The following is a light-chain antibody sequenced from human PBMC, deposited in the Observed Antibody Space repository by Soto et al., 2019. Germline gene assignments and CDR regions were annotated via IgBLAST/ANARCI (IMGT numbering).Light chain of an antibody. CDR1: SSDVGGYNA. CDR3: GSYATGGAYV. J-gene: IGLJ1*01. Sequence: QSVLTQPASVSGSPGQSITISCTGTSSDVGGYNAVSWYQQHPGKAPKLMIYDVTNRPSGASNRFSGSKSGNTASLTISVLQAEDEADYYCGSYATGGAYVFGTGTKVTVL. V-gene: IGLV2-14*01. CDR2: DVT.